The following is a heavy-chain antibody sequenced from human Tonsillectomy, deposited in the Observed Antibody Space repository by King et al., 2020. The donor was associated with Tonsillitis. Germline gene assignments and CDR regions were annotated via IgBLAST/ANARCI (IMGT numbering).Heavy chain of an antibody. Sequence: QLVQSGGGLVQPGGSLRLSCAASGFTVSSNYMSWVRQAAGKGLEWVAVIDSGGSTYYADSVKGRFTISRHNSKNTLYLQNNSLKTEDTAVYYCASGIPVDYWGQGTLVTVSS. CDR1: GFTVSSNY. J-gene: IGHJ4*02. CDR3: ASGIPVDY. V-gene: IGHV3-53*04. D-gene: IGHD1-26*01. CDR2: IDSGGST.